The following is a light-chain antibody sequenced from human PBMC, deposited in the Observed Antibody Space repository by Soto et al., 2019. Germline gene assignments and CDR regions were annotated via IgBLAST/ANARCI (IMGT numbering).Light chain of an antibody. J-gene: IGKJ4*01. V-gene: IGKV3-11*01. CDR3: QQRGNWPLT. Sequence: ETVLTQSPATLSLSPGERATLSCRASQTIGTYLIWYQQKPGQAPRLLIYDASSRATGIPARFSGSGSGTDFTRTISSLEPEDFAVYYCQQRGNWPLTFGGGTKVEI. CDR2: DAS. CDR1: QTIGTY.